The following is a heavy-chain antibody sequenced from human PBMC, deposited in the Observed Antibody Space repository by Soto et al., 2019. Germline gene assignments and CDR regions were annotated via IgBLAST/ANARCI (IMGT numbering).Heavy chain of an antibody. D-gene: IGHD2-2*01. CDR3: ARGLHKRYCSSTSCPYNWFDP. Sequence: PGGSLRLSCAASGFTFSSYDMHWVRQATGKGLEWVSAIGTAGDTYYPGSVKGRFTISRENAKNSLYLQMNSLRAGDTAVYYCARGLHKRYCSSTSCPYNWFDPWGQGTQVTVSS. CDR2: IGTAGDT. CDR1: GFTFSSYD. V-gene: IGHV3-13*01. J-gene: IGHJ5*02.